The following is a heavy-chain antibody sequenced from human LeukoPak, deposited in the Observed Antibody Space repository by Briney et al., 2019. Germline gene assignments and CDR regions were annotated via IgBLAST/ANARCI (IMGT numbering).Heavy chain of an antibody. CDR2: INHSGST. CDR3: ARDQQLEVEYYMDV. V-gene: IGHV4-34*01. J-gene: IGHJ6*03. CDR1: GESFSSYY. Sequence: PSETLSLTCAVYGESFSSYYWSWIRQPPGKGLEWIGEINHSGSTNCNPSLKSRVTISVDTSKNQFSLKLSSVTAADTAVYHCARDQQLEVEYYMDVWGKGTTVTVSS. D-gene: IGHD6-6*01.